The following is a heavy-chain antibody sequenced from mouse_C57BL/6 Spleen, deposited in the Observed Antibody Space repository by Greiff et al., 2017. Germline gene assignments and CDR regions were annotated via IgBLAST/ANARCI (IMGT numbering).Heavy chain of an antibody. V-gene: IGHV2-2*01. CDR2: IWSGGST. D-gene: IGHD2-5*01. CDR1: GFSLTSYG. CDR3: ARDPPYSNYGGFAY. Sequence: VQLQQSGPGLVQPSQRLSITCTVSGFSLTSYGVHWVRQSPGKGLEWLGVIWSGGSTDYNAAFISRLSISKDNSKSQVFFKMNSLQADDTAIYYCARDPPYSNYGGFAYWGQGTLVTVSA. J-gene: IGHJ3*01.